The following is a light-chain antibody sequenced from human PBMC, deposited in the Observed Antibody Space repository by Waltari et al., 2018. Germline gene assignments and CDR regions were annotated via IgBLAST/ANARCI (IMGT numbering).Light chain of an antibody. CDR3: ASHGNNKV. Sequence: QSALTQPASVSGSPGQSITISCTGTSSDVGLYNFVSWYQQHPGKAPKLIISGVDKRPSGVPDRFSGAKSGSTAYRTVSGLQAEDEADYSCASHGNNKVFGGGTKLTVL. CDR1: SSDVGLYNF. V-gene: IGLV2-8*01. CDR2: GVD. J-gene: IGLJ3*02.